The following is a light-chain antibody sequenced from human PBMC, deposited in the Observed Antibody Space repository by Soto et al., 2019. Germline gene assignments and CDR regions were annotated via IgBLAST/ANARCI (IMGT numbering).Light chain of an antibody. J-gene: IGKJ4*01. CDR3: QQYDSSRL. CDR2: GAS. CDR1: QSVSSTY. Sequence: EIVLTQSPGTLSLSPGERATLSCRASQSVSSTYLAWYQQKPGQAPRLLIYGASSRATGIPARFSGSGSGTDFTLTISRLEPEDFAVYYCQQYDSSRLFGGGTKVEIK. V-gene: IGKV3-20*01.